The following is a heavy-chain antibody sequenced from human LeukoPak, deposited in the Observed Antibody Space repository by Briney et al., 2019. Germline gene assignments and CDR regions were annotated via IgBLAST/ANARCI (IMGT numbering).Heavy chain of an antibody. V-gene: IGHV4-31*03. J-gene: IGHJ4*02. Sequence: SETLSLTCTVSGGSVSSVDYYWSWLRQHPGMGLEWIVYIHYSGNTYNNPSLKSRVTVSLDTSKKQLSLKLTSVTAADTGVYCCARLIPARPDGHRWGQGTLVSVSA. CDR3: ARLIPARPDGHR. CDR1: GGSVSSVDYY. CDR2: IHYSGNT. D-gene: IGHD6-6*01.